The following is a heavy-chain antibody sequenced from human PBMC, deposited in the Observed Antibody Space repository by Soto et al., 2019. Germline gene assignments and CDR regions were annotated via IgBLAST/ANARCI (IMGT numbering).Heavy chain of an antibody. CDR1: GFTFSSYA. D-gene: IGHD3-22*01. J-gene: IGHJ4*02. V-gene: IGHV3-23*01. CDR2: ISGSGGST. Sequence: GGSLRLSCAASGFTFSSYAMSWVRQAPGKGLEWVSAISGSGGSTYYADSVKGRFTISRDNSKNTLYLQMNSLRAEDPAVYYCAKRSPAYYYDSSGYYWEPYYFDYWGQGTLVTVSS. CDR3: AKRSPAYYYDSSGYYWEPYYFDY.